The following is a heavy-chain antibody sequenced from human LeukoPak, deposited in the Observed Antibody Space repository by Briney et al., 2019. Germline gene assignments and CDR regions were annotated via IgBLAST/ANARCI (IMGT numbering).Heavy chain of an antibody. J-gene: IGHJ6*03. CDR2: INPSGGST. CDR3: ARDHSSASYTYYYYYMDV. CDR1: GYTFTSYY. D-gene: IGHD1-26*01. V-gene: IGHV1-46*01. Sequence: ASVTVSCKASGYTFTSYYMHWVRQAPGQGLEWMGIINPSGGSTSYAQEFQGRVTMTRDMSTSTVYMELSSLRSEDTAVYYCARDHSSASYTYYYYYMDVWGKGTTVTVSS.